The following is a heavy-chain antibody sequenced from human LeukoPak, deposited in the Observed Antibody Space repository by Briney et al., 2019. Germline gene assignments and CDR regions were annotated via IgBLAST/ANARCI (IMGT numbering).Heavy chain of an antibody. V-gene: IGHV4-34*01. D-gene: IGHD6-19*01. CDR1: DGSIRGYY. Sequence: PSETLSLTCAVYDGSIRGYYWSWIRQSPGKGLEWIGEIDQSGSTNYNPSLKSRITISVDTSKMQFSLKLSSMTAADTAVYYCARVEHSRGWLEIDFWGQGTLVTVSS. CDR3: ARVEHSRGWLEIDF. J-gene: IGHJ4*02. CDR2: IDQSGST.